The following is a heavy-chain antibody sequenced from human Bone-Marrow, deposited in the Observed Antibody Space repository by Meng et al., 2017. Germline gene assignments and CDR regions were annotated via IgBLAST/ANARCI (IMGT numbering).Heavy chain of an antibody. CDR1: GFTFSSYA. J-gene: IGHJ4*02. Sequence: GESLKISCAASGFTFSSYAMHWVRQAPGKGLEWVAVISYDGSNKYYADSVKGRFTISRDNSKNTLYLQMNSLRAEDTAVYYCARDCDSSGWYYFDYWGQGTLVIVSS. D-gene: IGHD6-19*01. V-gene: IGHV3-30*04. CDR2: ISYDGSNK. CDR3: ARDCDSSGWYYFDY.